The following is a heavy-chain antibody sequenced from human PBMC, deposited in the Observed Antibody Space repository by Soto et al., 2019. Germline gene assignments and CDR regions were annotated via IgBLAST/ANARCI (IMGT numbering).Heavy chain of an antibody. V-gene: IGHV3-30*18. CDR2: ISYDGSHQ. CDR3: AKDPKCCTIGSHFLDNWFDP. CDR1: GFTFSNYG. Sequence: GGSLRLSCAASGFTFSNYGMHWVRQTPGKGLEWVVVISYDGSHQFYTDSVKGRFTISRDNSKNTLYLQMNSLKTEDTATYYCAKDPKCCTIGSHFLDNWFDPWGQGTLVTVSS. J-gene: IGHJ5*02. D-gene: IGHD2-8*01.